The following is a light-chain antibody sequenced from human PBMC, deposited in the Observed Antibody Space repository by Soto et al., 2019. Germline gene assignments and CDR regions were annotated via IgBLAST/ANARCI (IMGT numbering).Light chain of an antibody. V-gene: IGLV2-14*01. CDR1: SSDIGGYNY. CDR3: SSYTRSSTWV. CDR2: EVT. J-gene: IGLJ3*02. Sequence: QSALTQPASVSGSPGQSITISCTGTSSDIGGYNYVSWYQQHPGKAPKLLIYEVTNRPSGVSNRFSGSKSDNTASLTISGLQADDEGDYYCSSYTRSSTWVFGGGTKVTVL.